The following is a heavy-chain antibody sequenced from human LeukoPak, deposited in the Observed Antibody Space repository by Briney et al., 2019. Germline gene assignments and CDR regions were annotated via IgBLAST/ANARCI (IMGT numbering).Heavy chain of an antibody. D-gene: IGHD4-17*01. CDR3: ASLTPTVTTGGFDY. J-gene: IGHJ4*02. CDR2: IYSGGST. V-gene: IGHV3-53*01. CDR1: GFTVSSNY. Sequence: PGGSLRLSCAASGFTVSSNYMSWVRQAPGKGLEWVSIIYSGGSTYFADSVKGRFTISRDNAKNSLYLQMNSLRAEDTAVYYCASLTPTVTTGGFDYWGQGTLVTVSS.